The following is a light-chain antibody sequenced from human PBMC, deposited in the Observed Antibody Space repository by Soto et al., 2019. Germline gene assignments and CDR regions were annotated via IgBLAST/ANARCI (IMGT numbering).Light chain of an antibody. Sequence: VITQSPISLHVTNGQPASISCRSNQSLVHSDGIAYFSWFQQRPGRSPRRLIYKVSNRDSGVPARFSGSGSGTDFALKISRVEAEDVGVYCCMQGAHWPITFGQGTRLEI. CDR1: QSLVHSDGIAY. CDR3: MQGAHWPIT. J-gene: IGKJ5*01. CDR2: KVS. V-gene: IGKV2-30*02.